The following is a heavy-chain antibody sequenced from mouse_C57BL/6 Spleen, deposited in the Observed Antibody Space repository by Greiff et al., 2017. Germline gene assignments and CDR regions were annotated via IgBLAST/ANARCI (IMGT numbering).Heavy chain of an antibody. D-gene: IGHD2-2*01. Sequence: QVQLQQPGAELVKPGASVKLSCKASGYTFTSYWITWVKQRPGQGLEWIGDIYPGSGSTNYNEKFKNKATLTVDTSSSTAYLQLSSLTSEDSAVYYCAGNYGYSGALDYWGQGTSVTVSA. CDR1: GYTFTSYW. J-gene: IGHJ4*01. V-gene: IGHV1-55*01. CDR2: IYPGSGST. CDR3: AGNYGYSGALDY.